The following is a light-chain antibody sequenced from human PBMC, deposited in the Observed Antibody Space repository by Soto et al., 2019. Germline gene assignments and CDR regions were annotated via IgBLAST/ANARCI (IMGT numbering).Light chain of an antibody. J-gene: IGKJ4*01. CDR3: QQANSFPPS. CDR1: QGISSW. V-gene: IGKV1D-12*01. Sequence: DIQMTQSPYSVSASGGDRVTITCRASQGISSWLAWYQQKPGKAPKLLIYAASSMQRGDPSRFSGSGSGTDFSLTISSLQPEDFATYHCQQANSFPPSFGGGTKVEIK. CDR2: AAS.